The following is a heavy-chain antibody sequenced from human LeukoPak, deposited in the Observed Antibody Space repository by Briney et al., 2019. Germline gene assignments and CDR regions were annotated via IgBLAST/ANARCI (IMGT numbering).Heavy chain of an antibody. J-gene: IGHJ4*02. V-gene: IGHV1-46*01. D-gene: IGHD6-19*01. Sequence: ASVKVSCKASGYTFTSYYMHWVRQAPGQGLEWMGIINPSGGSTSYAQKFQGRVTMTRNTSISTAYMELSSLRSEDTAVYYCARRRRSGWHFDYWGQGTLVTVSS. CDR3: ARRRRSGWHFDY. CDR1: GYTFTSYY. CDR2: INPSGGST.